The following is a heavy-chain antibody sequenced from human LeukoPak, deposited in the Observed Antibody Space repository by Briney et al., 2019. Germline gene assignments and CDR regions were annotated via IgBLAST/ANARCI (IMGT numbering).Heavy chain of an antibody. CDR3: AKSITNWGIAVAGHPIDY. D-gene: IGHD6-19*01. CDR2: INPNSGGT. J-gene: IGHJ4*02. V-gene: IGHV1-2*02. Sequence: GASVKVSCKASGYTFTGYYMHWVRQAPGQGLEWMGWINPNSGGTNYAQKFQGRVTTTRDTSISTAYMELSRLRSDDTAVYYCAKSITNWGIAVAGHPIDYWGQGTLVTVSS. CDR1: GYTFTGYY.